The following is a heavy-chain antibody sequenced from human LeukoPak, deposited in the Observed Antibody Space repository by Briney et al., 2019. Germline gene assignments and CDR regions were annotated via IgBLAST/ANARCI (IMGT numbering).Heavy chain of an antibody. CDR1: GASISSYY. J-gene: IGHJ3*02. D-gene: IGHD3-10*01. CDR3: ASGGVRGVFGAFDI. CDR2: IYSSVST. Sequence: SETLSLTCTVSGASISSYYWSWIRQPAGKGLEWIGRIYSSVSTNYNPALKSRVTMSVDTSKNQVSLKLSSVTAADTAVYYCASGGVRGVFGAFDIWGQGTMVTVSS. V-gene: IGHV4-4*07.